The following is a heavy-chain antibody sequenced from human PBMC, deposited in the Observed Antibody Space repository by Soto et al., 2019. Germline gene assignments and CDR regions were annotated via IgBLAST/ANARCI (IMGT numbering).Heavy chain of an antibody. D-gene: IGHD3-10*01. J-gene: IGHJ6*02. CDR3: AKGGPVLLWFGELSYDYYYYGMDV. V-gene: IGHV3-48*01. CDR2: ISSSSSTI. CDR1: GFTFSSYS. Sequence: GGSLRLSCAASGFTFSSYSMNWVRQAPGKGLEWVSYISSSSSTIYYADSVKGRFTISRDNSKNTLYLQMNSLRAEDTAVYYCAKGGPVLLWFGELSYDYYYYGMDVWGQGTTVTVSS.